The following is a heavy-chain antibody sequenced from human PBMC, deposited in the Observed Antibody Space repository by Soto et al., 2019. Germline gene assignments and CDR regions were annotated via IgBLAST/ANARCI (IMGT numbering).Heavy chain of an antibody. J-gene: IGHJ6*03. D-gene: IGHD5-18*01. V-gene: IGHV3-66*01. CDR2: VYSGGST. CDR3: ASALGTAMAYYYYYFKDF. Sequence: GGSLRLSCAASRFTVSRNYMSWVRQAPGKGLEWASDVYSGGSTYYADSVKGRFTISRDNSKNTLYLQMNSLRAEDTAVYYCASALGTAMAYYYYYFKDFWGKRTTVTVSS. CDR1: RFTVSRNY.